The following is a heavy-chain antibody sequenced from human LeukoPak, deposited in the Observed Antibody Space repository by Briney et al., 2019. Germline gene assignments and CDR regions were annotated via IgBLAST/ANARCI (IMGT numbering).Heavy chain of an antibody. V-gene: IGHV4-4*07. CDR2: TYTGGST. J-gene: IGHJ4*02. CDR1: GGSINSYY. D-gene: IGHD3-22*01. CDR3: ARAPEMIVVVRGGNFDY. Sequence: SETLSLTCTVSGGSINSYYWSWIRQPAGKGLEWIGRTYTGGSTNYNPTLKSQVHIYVDTSKNQFSLKLSSVTAADTAVYYCARAPEMIVVVRGGNFDYWGQGTLVTVSS.